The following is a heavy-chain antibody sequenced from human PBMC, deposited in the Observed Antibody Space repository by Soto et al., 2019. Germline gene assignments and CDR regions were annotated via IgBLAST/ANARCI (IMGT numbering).Heavy chain of an antibody. Sequence: PGGSLRLSCAASGFTFSSYWMHWVRQAPGKGLVWVSRINSDGSSTSYADSVKGRFTISRDNAKNTLYLQMNSLRAEDTAVYYCAREFGATVVTPRAFDYWGQGTLVTVSS. CDR2: INSDGSST. CDR1: GFTFSSYW. V-gene: IGHV3-74*01. CDR3: AREFGATVVTPRAFDY. D-gene: IGHD1-26*01. J-gene: IGHJ4*02.